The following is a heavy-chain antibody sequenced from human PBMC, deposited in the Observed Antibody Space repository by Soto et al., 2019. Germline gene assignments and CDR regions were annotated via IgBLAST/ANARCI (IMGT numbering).Heavy chain of an antibody. D-gene: IGHD6-19*01. Sequence: QVQLVQSGAEVKKPGSSVKVSYKTSGGTFGSYTISRVRQPPGQGLAWMGRMIPILGIANYAQRFQGRVTITAEKSTSRAYMELSSLRSEDTAVYYCAGGELSIAVAMGYWGQGTLVTVSS. CDR3: AGGELSIAVAMGY. CDR1: GGTFGSYT. CDR2: MIPILGIA. V-gene: IGHV1-69*02. J-gene: IGHJ4*02.